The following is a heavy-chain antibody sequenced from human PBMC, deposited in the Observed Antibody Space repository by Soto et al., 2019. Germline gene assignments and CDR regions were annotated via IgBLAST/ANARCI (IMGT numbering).Heavy chain of an antibody. V-gene: IGHV2-5*01. D-gene: IGHD2-2*01. CDR1: GFSLSTSGLG. CDR2: IYWNDDK. CDR3: AHGGYCSSTSCYYYYYGMDV. Sequence: SGPTLVNPTQTLTLTCTFSGFSLSTSGLGVGWIRQPPGNALEWLALIYWNDDKRYSPSLKSRLTITKDTSKNQVVLTMTNMDPVDTATYYCAHGGYCSSTSCYYYYYGMDVWGQGTTVTVSS. J-gene: IGHJ6*02.